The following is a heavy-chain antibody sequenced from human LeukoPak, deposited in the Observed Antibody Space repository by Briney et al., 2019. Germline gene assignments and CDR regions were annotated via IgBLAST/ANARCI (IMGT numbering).Heavy chain of an antibody. J-gene: IGHJ2*01. V-gene: IGHV3-49*04. CDR3: ARVPRGGDDCYFDL. CDR1: GFTFGDNA. Sequence: GGSLRLSCTASGFTFGDNAMSWVRQAPGKGLEWVGFIRSKAYGATTEYAASMTGRFTISRDDSKSIAYLQMNSLKTEDTAVYFCARVPRGGDDCYFDLWGRGILVTVSS. CDR2: IRSKAYGATT. D-gene: IGHD2-21*02.